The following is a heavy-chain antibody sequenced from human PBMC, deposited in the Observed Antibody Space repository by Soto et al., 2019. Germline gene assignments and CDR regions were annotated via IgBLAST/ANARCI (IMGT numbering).Heavy chain of an antibody. CDR2: SNGGGCSI. Sequence: EVQLVESGGGLVQPGGSLRLSCAASGLTFSSYWMHWVRQAPGKGLVWVSRSNGGGCSISYADSVKGRFTISRDNAKNTLYLQMNNLRAEDTAVYYCATGWGGDPTTLFDSLGQGILVTVSS. D-gene: IGHD2-21*02. J-gene: IGHJ4*02. V-gene: IGHV3-74*01. CDR3: ATGWGGDPTTLFDS. CDR1: GLTFSSYW.